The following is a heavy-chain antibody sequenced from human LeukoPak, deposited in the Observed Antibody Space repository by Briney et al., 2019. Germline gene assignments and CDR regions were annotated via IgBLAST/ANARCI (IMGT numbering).Heavy chain of an antibody. D-gene: IGHD3-16*01. CDR2: IYYSGST. CDR3: ASSNMITFPPFDL. V-gene: IGHV4-59*01. CDR1: GGSISSYY. J-gene: IGHJ2*01. Sequence: SETLSLTCTASGGSISSYYWSWIRQPPGKGLEWIGYIYYSGSTNYNPSLKSRVTISVDTSKNQFSLKLSSVTAADTAVYYCASSNMITFPPFDLWGRGTLVTVSS.